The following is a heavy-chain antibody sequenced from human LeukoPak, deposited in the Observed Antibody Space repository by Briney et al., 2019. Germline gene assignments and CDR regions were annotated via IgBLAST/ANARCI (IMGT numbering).Heavy chain of an antibody. D-gene: IGHD4-11*01. J-gene: IGHJ6*02. CDR1: GFTVSSNY. Sequence: GGSLRLSCAASGFTVSSNYMSWVRQAPGKGLEWVSVIYSGGSTYYADSVKGRFTISRHNSKNTLYLQMNSLRAEDTAVYYYARDSPLTTDGMDVWGQGTTVTVSS. V-gene: IGHV3-53*04. CDR3: ARDSPLTTDGMDV. CDR2: IYSGGST.